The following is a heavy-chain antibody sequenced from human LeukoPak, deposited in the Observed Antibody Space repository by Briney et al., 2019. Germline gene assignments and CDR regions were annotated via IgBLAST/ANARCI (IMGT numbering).Heavy chain of an antibody. V-gene: IGHV1-2*06. CDR3: ARDSLADSSGWYYFDY. CDR1: GYTFTGYH. J-gene: IGHJ4*02. Sequence: ASVKVSCKASGYTFTGYHMHWVRQAPGQGLEWMGRINPNSGDTNYAQKFQGRVTMTRDTSITTAYTELSRLRSDDTAVYYCARDSLADSSGWYYFDYWGQGTLVTVSS. D-gene: IGHD6-19*01. CDR2: INPNSGDT.